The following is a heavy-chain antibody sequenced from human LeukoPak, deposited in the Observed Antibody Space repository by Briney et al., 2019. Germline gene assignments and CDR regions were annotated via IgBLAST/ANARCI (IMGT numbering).Heavy chain of an antibody. J-gene: IGHJ2*01. CDR2: ISSSGRSI. CDR3: ARAFKVPSWYFDL. CDR1: TFTFSGYY. V-gene: IGHV3-11*01. Sequence: PGGSLRLSCSASTFTFSGYYMSWIRQAPGKGLDWVSYISSSGRSIYYTDSVKGRLTISRDNAKNSVYLQMNSLRAEDTAVYYCARAFKVPSWYFDLWGRGTLVTVSS.